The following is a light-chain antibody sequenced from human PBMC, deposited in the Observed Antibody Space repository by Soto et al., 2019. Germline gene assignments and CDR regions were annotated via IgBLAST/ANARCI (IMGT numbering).Light chain of an antibody. CDR3: QQYDRSPLT. Sequence: EIVLTQSTGTLSLSPGEGATLSCRASQSVTNNYLAWYQQKPGQAPSLLIYGASSRATGIPDRFSGSGSGTDFTLIISRLEPDDFAVYYCQQYDRSPLTFGGGTKVEIK. CDR1: QSVTNNY. V-gene: IGKV3-20*01. CDR2: GAS. J-gene: IGKJ4*01.